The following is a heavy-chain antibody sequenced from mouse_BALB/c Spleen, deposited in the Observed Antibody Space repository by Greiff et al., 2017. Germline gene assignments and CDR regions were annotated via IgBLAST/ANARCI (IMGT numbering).Heavy chain of an antibody. CDR1: GYTFTSYT. D-gene: IGHD1-1*01. CDR2: INPSSGYT. J-gene: IGHJ2*01. V-gene: IGHV1-4*01. Sequence: VQLVESGAELARPGASVKMSCKASGYTFTSYTMHWVKQRPGQGLEWIGYINPSSGYTNYNQKFKDKATLTADKSSSTAYMQLSSLTSEDSAVYYCASGTVVSRGWGQGTTLTVSS. CDR3: ASGTVVSRG.